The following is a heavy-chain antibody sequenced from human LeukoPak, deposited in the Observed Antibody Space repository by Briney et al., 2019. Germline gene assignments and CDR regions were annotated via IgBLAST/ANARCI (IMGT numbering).Heavy chain of an antibody. Sequence: GSLRLSCAASGFAFSHYAMSWIRQPPGKGLEWIGEINHSGSTNYDPSLKSRVTISVDTSKNQFSLKLSSVTAADTAVYYCARTRGGASIRVGYFQHWGQGTLVTVSS. CDR1: GFAFSHYA. V-gene: IGHV4-34*01. J-gene: IGHJ1*01. CDR2: INHSGST. D-gene: IGHD2-15*01. CDR3: ARTRGGASIRVGYFQH.